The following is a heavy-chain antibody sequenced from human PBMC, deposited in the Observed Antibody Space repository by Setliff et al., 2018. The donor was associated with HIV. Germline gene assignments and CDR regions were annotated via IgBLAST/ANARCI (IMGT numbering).Heavy chain of an antibody. D-gene: IGHD5-18*01. J-gene: IGHJ5*02. CDR3: ARDLGSAYSYAQGRFDP. CDR2: IYHSGST. V-gene: IGHV4-38-2*02. CDR1: GYSISSGYY. Sequence: PSETLSLTCTVSGYSISSGYYWGWIRQPPGKGLEWIGSIYHSGSTYYNPSLKSRVTISVDTSKNQFSLKLSSVTAADTAVYYCARDLGSAYSYAQGRFDPWGQGTLVTVSS.